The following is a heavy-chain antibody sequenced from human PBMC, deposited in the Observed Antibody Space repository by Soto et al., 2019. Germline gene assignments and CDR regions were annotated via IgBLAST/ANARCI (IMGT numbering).Heavy chain of an antibody. CDR3: ARDGEAGSGWYFDY. CDR2: ISSNGGST. D-gene: IGHD6-19*01. Sequence: PGGSLRLSCAASGFTFSSYAMHWVRQAPGKGLEYVSAISSNGGSTYYANSVKGRFTISRDNSKNTLYLQMGSLRAEDMAVYYCARDGEAGSGWYFDYWGQGTLVTVSS. V-gene: IGHV3-64*01. CDR1: GFTFSSYA. J-gene: IGHJ4*02.